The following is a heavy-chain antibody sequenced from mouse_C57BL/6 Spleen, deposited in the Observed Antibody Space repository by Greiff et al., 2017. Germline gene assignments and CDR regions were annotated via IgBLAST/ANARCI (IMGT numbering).Heavy chain of an antibody. V-gene: IGHV1-39*01. CDR1: GYSFTDYN. CDR2: INPNYGTT. CDR3: TSDGGSMVTPWY. D-gene: IGHD2-2*01. J-gene: IGHJ2*01. Sequence: VQLQQSGPELVKPGASVKISCKASGYSFTDYNMTWVKQSNGKSLQWIGVINPNYGTTSYNQKFKGKATLTVDQSSSTAYMQLNSLTSEDSAVYYCTSDGGSMVTPWYWGQGTTLTVSS.